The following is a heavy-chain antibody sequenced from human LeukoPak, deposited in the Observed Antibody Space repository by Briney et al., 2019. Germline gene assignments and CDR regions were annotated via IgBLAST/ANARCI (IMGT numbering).Heavy chain of an antibody. D-gene: IGHD6-13*01. CDR3: ARDRYSSSWYYFDY. J-gene: IGHJ4*02. CDR1: GGSISSGGYC. CDR2: IYYSGST. Sequence: SQTLSLTCTVSGGSISSGGYCWSWIRQHPGKGLEWIGYIYYSGSTYYNPSLKSRVTISVDTSKNQFSLKLSSVTAADTAVYYCARDRYSSSWYYFDYWGQGTLVTVSS. V-gene: IGHV4-31*03.